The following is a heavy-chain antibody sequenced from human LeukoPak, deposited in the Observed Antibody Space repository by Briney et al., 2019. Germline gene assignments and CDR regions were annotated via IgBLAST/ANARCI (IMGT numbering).Heavy chain of an antibody. J-gene: IGHJ4*02. V-gene: IGHV5-51*01. CDR3: ARSSYSGRPRRYFADY. CDR1: GYSFTRYW. D-gene: IGHD1-26*01. CDR2: IYPGDSDT. Sequence: RGESLKISCKGSGYSFTRYWIGWVRQMPGKGLEWMGIIYPGDSDTRYSPSFQGQVTISVDKSIDTAYLQWSSLKASDTAMYYCARSSYSGRPRRYFADYWGQGTLVTVSS.